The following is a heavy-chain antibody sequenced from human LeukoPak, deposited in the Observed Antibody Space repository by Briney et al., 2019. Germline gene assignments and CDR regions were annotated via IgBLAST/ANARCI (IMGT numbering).Heavy chain of an antibody. V-gene: IGHV4-59*01. CDR1: GGSISSYY. D-gene: IGHD3-3*01. J-gene: IGHJ6*03. Sequence: PSETLSLICTVSGGSISSYYWSWIRQPPGKGLEWIGYIYYSGSTNYNPSLKSRVTISVDTSKNQFSLKLSSVTAADTAVYYCARAAYYDFWSGFPPLYYYYMDVWGKGTTVTVSS. CDR3: ARAAYYDFWSGFPPLYYYYMDV. CDR2: IYYSGST.